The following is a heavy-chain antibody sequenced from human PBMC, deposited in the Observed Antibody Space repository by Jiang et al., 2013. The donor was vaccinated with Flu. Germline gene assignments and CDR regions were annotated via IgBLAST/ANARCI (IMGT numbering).Heavy chain of an antibody. Sequence: SGYTITDYNIHWVRQAPGQGLEWMGWINPNSGGTNFALKFLGRVSMTRDTSINTVYLELNRLTSDDTAVYYCARVEARLFAYWGQGTLVTVSS. CDR2: INPNSGGT. CDR3: ARVEARLFAY. CDR1: GYTITDYN. V-gene: IGHV1-2*02. D-gene: IGHD6-6*01. J-gene: IGHJ4*02.